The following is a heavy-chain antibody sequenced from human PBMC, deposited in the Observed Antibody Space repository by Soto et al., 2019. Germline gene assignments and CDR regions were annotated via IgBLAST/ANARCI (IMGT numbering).Heavy chain of an antibody. J-gene: IGHJ5*02. D-gene: IGHD3-9*01. CDR2: ISYDGSNK. Sequence: GGSLRLSCAASGFTFSSYGMHWVRQAPGKGLEWVAVISYDGSNKYYADSVKGRFTISRDNSKNTLYLQMNSLRAEDTAVYYCARAFKDFDWENWFDPWGQGTLVTVSS. CDR3: ARAFKDFDWENWFDP. CDR1: GFTFSSYG. V-gene: IGHV3-30*03.